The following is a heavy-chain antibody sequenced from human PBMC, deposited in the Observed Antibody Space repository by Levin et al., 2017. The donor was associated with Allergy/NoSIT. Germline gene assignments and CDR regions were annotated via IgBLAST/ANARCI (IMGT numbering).Heavy chain of an antibody. J-gene: IGHJ6*02. Sequence: GGSLRLSCAASGFTFSSYAMHWVRQAPGKGLEWVAVISYDGSNKYYADSVKGRFTISRDNSKNTLYLQMNSLRAEDTAVYYCASGAARPNYYYGMDVWGQGTTVTVSS. CDR1: GFTFSSYA. CDR3: ASGAARPNYYYGMDV. CDR2: ISYDGSNK. V-gene: IGHV3-30-3*01. D-gene: IGHD6-6*01.